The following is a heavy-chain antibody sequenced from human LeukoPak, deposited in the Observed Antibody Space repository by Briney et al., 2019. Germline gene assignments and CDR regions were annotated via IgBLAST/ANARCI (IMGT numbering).Heavy chain of an antibody. J-gene: IGHJ3*02. CDR2: ITPGSSYI. V-gene: IGHV3-21*01. CDR3: ARGSDEFDI. Sequence: PGGSLTLSCTASGLTFNSSGMSWVRQAPGKGLEWVSSITPGSSYIYYADSMKGRFTVSRDNAKNSLYLHMNSLRAEDTAIYYCARGSDEFDIWGQGTMVTVSS. CDR1: GLTFNSSG.